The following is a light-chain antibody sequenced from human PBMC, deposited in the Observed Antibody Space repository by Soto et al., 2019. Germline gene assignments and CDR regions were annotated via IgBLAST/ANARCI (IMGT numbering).Light chain of an antibody. CDR3: QHYNNWPLT. Sequence: EIVMTQSPATLSVSQGERATLSCRASQSVSSNLAWYQQKPGQAPRLLIYGASTRATGIPARFSGSGSGTEFTLTISSLQSEDFAVYYCQHYNNWPLTFGGGTKVDIK. CDR1: QSVSSN. V-gene: IGKV3-15*01. CDR2: GAS. J-gene: IGKJ4*01.